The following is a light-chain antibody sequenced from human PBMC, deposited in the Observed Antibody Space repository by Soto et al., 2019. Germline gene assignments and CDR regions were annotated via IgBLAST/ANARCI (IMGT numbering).Light chain of an antibody. J-gene: IGKJ3*01. CDR3: QQDRNFHRT. V-gene: IGKV1-12*01. CDR2: TAS. CDR1: RDIGNR. Sequence: DIQMTQSPSSVSASVGDRVTITCRASRDIGNRLAWFRHKPGKAPQLLIHTASTFLTETPSRFSGSGSGTDFLLRINTLQPEDFATYYCQQDRNFHRTFGPGTKVDIK.